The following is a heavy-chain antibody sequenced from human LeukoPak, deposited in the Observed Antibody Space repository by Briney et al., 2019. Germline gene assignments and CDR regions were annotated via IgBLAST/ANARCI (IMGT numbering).Heavy chain of an antibody. V-gene: IGHV3-7*01. CDR3: ARSRSSGWYLF. Sequence: GGSLRLSCAASGFTFSSYWMSWVRQAPGKGLEWVANIKQDGSEKYYVDSVKGRFTISRDNAKNSLYLQMNSLRAEDTPVYYCARSRSSGWYLFGGQGTLVTVSS. CDR1: GFTFSSYW. CDR2: IKQDGSEK. D-gene: IGHD6-19*01. J-gene: IGHJ4*02.